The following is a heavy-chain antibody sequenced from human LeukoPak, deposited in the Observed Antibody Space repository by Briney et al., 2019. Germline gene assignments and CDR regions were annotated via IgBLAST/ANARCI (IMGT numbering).Heavy chain of an antibody. Sequence: GGSLRLSCAASGFTFSSYWMSWVRQAPGKGLEWVANIKQDGSEKYYVDSVKGRFTISRDNAKNSLYLQMNSLRAEDTAVYYCARGSPAGYYYYMDVWGKGTTVTVSS. CDR3: ARGSPAGYYYYMDV. J-gene: IGHJ6*03. CDR1: GFTFSSYW. D-gene: IGHD6-13*01. V-gene: IGHV3-7*04. CDR2: IKQDGSEK.